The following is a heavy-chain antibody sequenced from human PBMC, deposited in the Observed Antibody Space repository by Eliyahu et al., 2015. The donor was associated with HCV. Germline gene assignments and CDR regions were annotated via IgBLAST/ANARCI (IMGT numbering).Heavy chain of an antibody. V-gene: IGHV1-69*12. J-gene: IGHJ6*03. CDR2: IIPIFGTA. CDR1: GGTFSSYA. Sequence: QVQLVQSGAEVKKPGSSVKVSCKASGGTFSSYAISWVRQAPGQGLEWMGGIIPIFGTANYAQKFQGTVTITADESTSTAYMELSSLRSEDTAVYYCARGARFYGSGSLPILNYYYYYYMDVWGKGTTVTVSS. D-gene: IGHD3-10*01. CDR3: ARGARFYGSGSLPILNYYYYYYMDV.